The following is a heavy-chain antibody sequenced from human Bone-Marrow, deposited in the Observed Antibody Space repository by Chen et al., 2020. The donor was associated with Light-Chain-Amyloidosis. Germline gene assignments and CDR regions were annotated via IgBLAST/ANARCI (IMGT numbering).Heavy chain of an antibody. CDR3: ARRRDGYNFDY. V-gene: IGHV5-51*01. CDR1: GYTFPNYW. CDR2: IYPDDSDA. Sequence: GGEVKKPGESLKISCKGSGYTFPNYWIGWVRQMPGKGLEWMGVIYPDDSDARYSPSFEGQVTISADKSITTAYLQWRSLKASDTVMYYCARRRDGYNFDYWGQGTLVTVSS. D-gene: IGHD5-12*01. J-gene: IGHJ4*02.